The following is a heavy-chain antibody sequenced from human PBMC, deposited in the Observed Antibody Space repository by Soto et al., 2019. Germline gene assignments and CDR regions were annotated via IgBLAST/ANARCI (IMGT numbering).Heavy chain of an antibody. CDR2: INHSGSS. Sequence: RSETLSPTCAVHGGSFSGFYWTWIRQPPGKGLEWIGAINHSGSSNYNPPLKSRVTMSLDTSRDQFSLSLNSVTAADTAVYYCARLAGPWYFDLWGRGTPVTVSS. V-gene: IGHV4-34*01. J-gene: IGHJ2*01. CDR3: ARLAGPWYFDL. CDR1: GGSFSGFY.